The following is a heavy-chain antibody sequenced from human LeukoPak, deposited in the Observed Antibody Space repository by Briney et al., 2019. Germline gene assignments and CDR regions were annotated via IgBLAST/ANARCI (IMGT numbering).Heavy chain of an antibody. D-gene: IGHD6-13*01. CDR2: IYYSGST. V-gene: IGHV4-39*01. J-gene: IGHJ4*02. CDR1: GGSISSSSYY. CDR3: ARHTRQQLAIDY. Sequence: SETLSLTCTVSGGSISSSSYYWGWIRQPPGKGLEWIGSIYYSGSTYYNPSLKSRVTISVDTSKNQFSLKLSSVTAADTAVYYCARHTRQQLAIDYWGQGTLVTVSS.